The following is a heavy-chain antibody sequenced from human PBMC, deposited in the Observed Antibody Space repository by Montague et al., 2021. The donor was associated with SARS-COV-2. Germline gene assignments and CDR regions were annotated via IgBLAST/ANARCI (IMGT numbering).Heavy chain of an antibody. D-gene: IGHD2-8*01. Sequence: CAISGDSVSSNSAAWNWIRQSPSRGLERLGRTYYRSKWYNDYAVSVKSRITINPDTSKSQFSLQLNSVTPEDTAVYYCARDDPYCTNGVCYTGNWFDPWGQGTLVTVSS. V-gene: IGHV6-1*01. J-gene: IGHJ5*02. CDR1: GDSVSSNSAA. CDR3: ARDDPYCTNGVCYTGNWFDP. CDR2: TYYRSKWYN.